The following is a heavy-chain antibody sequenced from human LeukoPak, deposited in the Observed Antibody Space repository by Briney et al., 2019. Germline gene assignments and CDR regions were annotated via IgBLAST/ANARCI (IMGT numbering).Heavy chain of an antibody. V-gene: IGHV2-5*02. Sequence: SGPTLVKPTQTLTLTCTFSGFSLSTSGVGVGWIRQPPGKALEWLALIYWDDDKRYSPSLKSRLTITKDTSKNQVVLTMTNMDPVDIATYYCALVDPPPAAYGYWGQGTLVTVSS. CDR3: ALVDPPPAAYGY. CDR1: GFSLSTSGVG. CDR2: IYWDDDK. D-gene: IGHD2-2*01. J-gene: IGHJ4*02.